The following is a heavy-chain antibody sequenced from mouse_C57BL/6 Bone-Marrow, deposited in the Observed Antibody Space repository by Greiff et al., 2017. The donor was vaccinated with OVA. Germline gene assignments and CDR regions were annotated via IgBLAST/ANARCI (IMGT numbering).Heavy chain of an antibody. D-gene: IGHD3-2*02. CDR3: AGDSSGYYAMDY. V-gene: IGHV12-3*01. CDR2: ITHSGET. CDR1: GFPITSGYY. J-gene: IGHJ4*01. Sequence: QVHVKQSGPGLVKPSQSLFLTCSITGFPITSGYYWIWIRQSPGKPLEWMGYITHSGETFYNPSLQSPISITRETSKNQFFLQLNSVTTEDTAMYYCAGDSSGYYAMDYWGQGTSVTVSS.